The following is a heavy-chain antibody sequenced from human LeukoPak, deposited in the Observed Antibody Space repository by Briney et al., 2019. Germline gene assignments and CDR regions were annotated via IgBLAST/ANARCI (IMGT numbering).Heavy chain of an antibody. J-gene: IGHJ3*02. CDR1: GGSISSYY. CDR2: IYTSGST. CDR3: ATSLYLDAFDI. D-gene: IGHD2-8*01. Sequence: PSETLSLTCTVSGGSISSYYWSWIRQPAGKGLEWIGRIYTSGSTNYNPSFKSRVTMSVDTSKNQFSLKLSPATPRDTAEYFCATSLYLDAFDIWGQGTMVTVSS. V-gene: IGHV4-4*07.